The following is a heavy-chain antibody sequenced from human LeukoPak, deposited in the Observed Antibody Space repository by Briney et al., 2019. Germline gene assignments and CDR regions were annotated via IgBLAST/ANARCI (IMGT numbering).Heavy chain of an antibody. J-gene: IGHJ3*02. CDR3: GVGDDILTGHFPEI. CDR1: GGSISSSTYY. Sequence: RASETLSLTCTVSGGSISSSTYYWDWIRQPPGKGLEWIGNFYDSGSTWYNPSLKSRVTISGDTSKNQFSLKLTSVTAADTAVYYCGVGDDILTGHFPEIWGQGTMVTVSS. D-gene: IGHD3-9*01. V-gene: IGHV4-39*01. CDR2: FYDSGST.